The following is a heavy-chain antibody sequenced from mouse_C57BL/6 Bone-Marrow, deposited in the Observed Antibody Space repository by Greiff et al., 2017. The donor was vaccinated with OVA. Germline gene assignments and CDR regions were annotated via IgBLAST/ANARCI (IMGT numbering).Heavy chain of an antibody. J-gene: IGHJ4*01. V-gene: IGHV3-3*01. CDR3: ARASYDGYYDYAMDY. CDR1: GFSINSDCY. D-gene: IGHD2-3*01. CDR2: TFYSGIT. Sequence: VQLKESGPSLVRPSQTLSLTCTVTGFSINSDCYWIWIRQFPGNKLEYIGYTFYSGITYYNPSLESRTYITRDTSKNQFSLKLSSVTTEDTATYYCARASYDGYYDYAMDYWGQGTSVTVSS.